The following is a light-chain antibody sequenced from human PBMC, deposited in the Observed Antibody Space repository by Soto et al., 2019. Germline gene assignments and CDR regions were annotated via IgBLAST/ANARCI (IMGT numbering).Light chain of an antibody. J-gene: IGKJ1*01. CDR1: QNIDSY. V-gene: IGKV1-39*01. CDR3: QQTHSTPRT. CDR2: DAS. Sequence: DIQMTQCPSSLSASVGDRVTIACRASQNIDSYLNWYQQRPGKAPKLLIHDASSLQTGVPSRFSGSGSGTDFALTINSLQPEDFATIYCQQTHSTPRTFGQGTKVDIK.